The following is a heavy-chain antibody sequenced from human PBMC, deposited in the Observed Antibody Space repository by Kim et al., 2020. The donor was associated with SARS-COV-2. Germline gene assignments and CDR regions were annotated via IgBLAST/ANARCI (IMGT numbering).Heavy chain of an antibody. D-gene: IGHD2-2*01. J-gene: IGHJ4*02. CDR2: ISSSSSYI. Sequence: GGSLRLSCAASGVTFRSYSMNWVRQAPGKGLEWVSSISSSSSYIYYAESVKGRFTISRDNAKNSLYLQMNSLRAEDTAMYYCARKLGYCSSTSCTGGDFDYWGQGTLVTVSS. CDR1: GVTFRSYS. V-gene: IGHV3-21*04. CDR3: ARKLGYCSSTSCTGGDFDY.